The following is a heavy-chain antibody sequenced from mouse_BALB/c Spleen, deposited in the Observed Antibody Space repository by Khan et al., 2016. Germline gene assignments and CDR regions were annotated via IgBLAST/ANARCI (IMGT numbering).Heavy chain of an antibody. V-gene: IGHV14-4*02. D-gene: IGHD2-1*01. CDR2: IDPENGAT. J-gene: IGHJ2*01. CDR3: NAIHYGNYIYFDY. Sequence: VQLQQSGAELVRSGASVRLSCTASGFNIKDYYIHWVKQRPEQGLEWIGWIDPENGATEYAPKFQGKATMTADTSSNTAYLQLRRLTSEDTAVYYCNAIHYGNYIYFDYWGQGTTLTVSS. CDR1: GFNIKDYY.